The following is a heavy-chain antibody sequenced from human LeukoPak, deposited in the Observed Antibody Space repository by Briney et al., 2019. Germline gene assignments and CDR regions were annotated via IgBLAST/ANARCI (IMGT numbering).Heavy chain of an antibody. D-gene: IGHD1-26*01. CDR1: GGSTSNYY. CDR2: ISTSGNI. V-gene: IGHV4-4*09. CDR3: ARDLLGAFDI. J-gene: IGHJ3*02. Sequence: KSSETLSLTCSVSGGSTSNYYWNWIRQPPGKGLEWIGYISTSGNINYNPSLKSRVTISVDTSKRQFSLKLSSVTAADTAVYFCARDLLGAFDIWGQGTLVTVSS.